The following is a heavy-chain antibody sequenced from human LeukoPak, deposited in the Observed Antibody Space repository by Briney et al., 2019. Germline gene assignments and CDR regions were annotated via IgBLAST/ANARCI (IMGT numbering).Heavy chain of an antibody. CDR3: AKDIQLST. J-gene: IGHJ3*01. Sequence: PGGSLGLSCAASGFTFSVAAMTWVRQAPGEGLEWVSLIGANGESTYYAGSVKGRFTISRDNSKNTLSLQMNSLRVEDTAMYFCAKDIQLSTWGLGTMVTVSS. CDR2: IGANGEST. D-gene: IGHD5-24*01. V-gene: IGHV3-23*01. CDR1: GFTFSVAA.